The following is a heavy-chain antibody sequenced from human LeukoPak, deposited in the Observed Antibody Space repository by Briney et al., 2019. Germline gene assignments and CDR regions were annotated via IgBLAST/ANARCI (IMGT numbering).Heavy chain of an antibody. J-gene: IGHJ2*01. CDR1: GFTFNDHG. Sequence: GGSLRLSCAASGFTFNDHGMSWVRQVPGKGLEWVSGINWNGGSTGYGDSVKGRFTISRDNAKNSLYLQMNSLRVEDTALYYGAGGDSSGWYFDLWGRGTLVTVSS. CDR2: INWNGGST. D-gene: IGHD3-22*01. V-gene: IGHV3-20*04. CDR3: AGGDSSGWYFDL.